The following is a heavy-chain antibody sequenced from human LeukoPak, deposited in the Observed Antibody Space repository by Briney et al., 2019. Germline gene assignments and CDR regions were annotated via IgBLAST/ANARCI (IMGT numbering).Heavy chain of an antibody. CDR1: GFTFSSYG. J-gene: IGHJ6*04. CDR3: AKDSGYCSSTSCSARIYYGMDV. V-gene: IGHV3-30*18. CDR2: ISYDGSNK. D-gene: IGHD2-2*01. Sequence: GGSLRLSCAASGFTFSSYGMHWVRQAPGKGLEWVAVISYDGSNKCYADSVKGRFTISRDNSKNTLYLQMNSLRAEDTAVYYCAKDSGYCSSTSCSARIYYGMDVWGKGTTVTVSS.